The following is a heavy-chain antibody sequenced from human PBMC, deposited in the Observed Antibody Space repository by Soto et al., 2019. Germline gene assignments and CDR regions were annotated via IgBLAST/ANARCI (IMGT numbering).Heavy chain of an antibody. CDR2: IWYDGSNK. J-gene: IGHJ4*02. CDR1: GFIFSSYG. CDR3: VRWDFGY. V-gene: IGHV3-33*01. Sequence: QVQLVESGGGVVQPGRSLRLSCAASGFIFSSYGMHWVRQAPGKGLEWVGIIWYDGSNKYYGDSVKGRFTISRDNSKDTMYIKMNNLRAEDTAVYYCVRWDFGYWGQGTLVTVSS.